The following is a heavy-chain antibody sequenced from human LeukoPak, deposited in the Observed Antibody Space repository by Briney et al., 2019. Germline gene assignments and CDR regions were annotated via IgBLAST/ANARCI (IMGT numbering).Heavy chain of an antibody. CDR1: GFTFSSHH. D-gene: IGHD2-2*01. V-gene: IGHV3-7*01. J-gene: IGHJ4*02. CDR2: IKPDGSEK. CDR3: ARMSSYCDY. Sequence: GGSLRLSCVASGFTFSSHHMNWVRQAPGKGLESVATIKPDGSEKYYVDSVKGRFTISRDNAKSSLYLQMNSLRAEDTGVYFCARMSSYCDYWGQGTLVTVSS.